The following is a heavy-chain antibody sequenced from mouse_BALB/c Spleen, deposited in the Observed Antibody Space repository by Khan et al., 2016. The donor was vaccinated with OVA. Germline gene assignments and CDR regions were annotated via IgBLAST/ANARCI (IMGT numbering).Heavy chain of an antibody. CDR3: VRHSYDRRDMDV. V-gene: IGHV14-3*02. Sequence: VQLQQSGAELVKPWASVKLSCTASGFNIKDTYIHWVKRRPEQGLEWIGRITPANGNTEYDPKFQGKATMRADTSSNTSYLRLSSLKSGDTDYYYCVRHSYDRRDMDVWGEGTTVTVSS. CDR1: GFNIKDTY. D-gene: IGHD2-3*01. J-gene: IGHJ1*01. CDR2: ITPANGNT.